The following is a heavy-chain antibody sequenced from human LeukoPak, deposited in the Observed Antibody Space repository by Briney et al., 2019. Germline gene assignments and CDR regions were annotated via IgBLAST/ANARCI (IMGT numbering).Heavy chain of an antibody. V-gene: IGHV3-7*05. CDR1: GFTFSSYW. D-gene: IGHD6-13*01. J-gene: IGHJ3*02. Sequence: PGGSLRLSCAASGFTFSSYWMSWVRQAPGKRLQWVANIKQDGSEKYYVDSVKGRFTISSDNAKNSLSLQMNSLRAEDTAVYYCARYSSSWHAYDIWGQGTMATVSA. CDR2: IKQDGSEK. CDR3: ARYSSSWHAYDI.